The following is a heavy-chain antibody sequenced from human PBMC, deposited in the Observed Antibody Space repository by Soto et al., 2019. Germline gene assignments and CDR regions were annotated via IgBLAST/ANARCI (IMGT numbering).Heavy chain of an antibody. J-gene: IGHJ2*01. CDR3: ARGGSLYWYFDL. V-gene: IGHV1-3*01. Sequence: ASVKVSCKASGYTFTNYAMHWVRQAPGQRLEWMGWINAGNGNTKYSQKFQGRVTITRDTSASTAYMELSSLRSEDTAVYYCARGGSLYWYFDLWGRGXLVTVSS. D-gene: IGHD1-26*01. CDR1: GYTFTNYA. CDR2: INAGNGNT.